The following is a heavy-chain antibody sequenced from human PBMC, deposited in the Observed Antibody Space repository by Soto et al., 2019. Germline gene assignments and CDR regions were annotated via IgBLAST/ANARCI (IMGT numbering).Heavy chain of an antibody. CDR1: GFTFSSYG. CDR3: AKDDDNSGYQNWFDP. V-gene: IGHV3-30*18. D-gene: IGHD3-22*01. CDR2: ISYDGSNK. Sequence: QVQLVESGGGVVQPGRSLRLSCAASGFTFSSYGMHWVRQAPGKGLEWVAVISYDGSNKYYADSVKGRFIISRDNSKNTLYLQMNSLRAEDTAVYYCAKDDDNSGYQNWFDPWGQGTLVTVSS. J-gene: IGHJ5*02.